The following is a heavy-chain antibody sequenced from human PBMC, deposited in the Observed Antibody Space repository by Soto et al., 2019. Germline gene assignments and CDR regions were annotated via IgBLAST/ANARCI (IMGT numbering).Heavy chain of an antibody. D-gene: IGHD3-22*01. J-gene: IGHJ3*02. CDR3: ARGLYYYDSSGDAFDI. Sequence: SETLSLTCAVYGGSFSGYYWSWIRQPPGKGLEWIGEINHSGSTNYNPSLKSRVTISVDTSKNQFSLKLSSVTAADTAVYYCARGLYYYDSSGDAFDIWGQGTMVTGSS. V-gene: IGHV4-34*01. CDR1: GGSFSGYY. CDR2: INHSGST.